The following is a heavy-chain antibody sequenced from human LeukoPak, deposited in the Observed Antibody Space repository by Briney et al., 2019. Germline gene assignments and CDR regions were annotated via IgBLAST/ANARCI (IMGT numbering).Heavy chain of an antibody. CDR2: IIPIFGTA. V-gene: IGHV1-69*01. D-gene: IGHD2-21*02. CDR1: GGTFSSYA. CDR3: ATYGRVTAYDY. Sequence: GASVNVSCKASGGTFSSYAISWVRQAPGQGLEWMGGIIPIFGTANYAQKFQGRVTITADESTSTAYMELSSLRSEDTAVYYCATYGRVTAYDYWGQGTLVTVSS. J-gene: IGHJ4*02.